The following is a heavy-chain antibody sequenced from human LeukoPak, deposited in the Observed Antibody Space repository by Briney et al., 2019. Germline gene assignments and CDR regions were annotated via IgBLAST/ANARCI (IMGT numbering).Heavy chain of an antibody. V-gene: IGHV4-59*01. J-gene: IGHJ4*02. CDR3: ARVDPDSSSTLEVFDY. CDR1: GGSISSYY. D-gene: IGHD6-6*01. Sequence: SETLSLTCTVPGGSISSYYWSWIRQPPGKGLEWIGYIYYSWSTNYNPSLKSRVTISVDTSKNQFSPMLSSVTAADTAVYYCARVDPDSSSTLEVFDYWGQGTLVTVSS. CDR2: IYYSWST.